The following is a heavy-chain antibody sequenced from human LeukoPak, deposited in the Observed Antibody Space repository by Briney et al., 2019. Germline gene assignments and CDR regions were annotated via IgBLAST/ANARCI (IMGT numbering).Heavy chain of an antibody. CDR2: INPNSGGT. V-gene: IGHV1-2*02. J-gene: IGHJ3*02. Sequence: ASVKVSCKASGYTFTGYYMHWVRQAPGQGLEWMGWINPNSGGTNYAQKFQGRVTMTRDTSTSTVYMELSSLRSEDTAVYYCARETSDAFDIWGQGTMVTVSS. CDR3: ARETSDAFDI. CDR1: GYTFTGYY.